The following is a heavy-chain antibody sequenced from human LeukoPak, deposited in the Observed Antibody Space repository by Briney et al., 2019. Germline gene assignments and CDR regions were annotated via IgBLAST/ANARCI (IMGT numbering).Heavy chain of an antibody. D-gene: IGHD2-15*01. CDR3: ARGVGWVPATYRYFDS. J-gene: IGHJ4*02. Sequence: VASVKVSCKASGYTFTGYYIHWVRQAPGQGLEWMGWINPNSGGTNYAQKFQGRVTMTRDTSINTAYMELSRLTSDDTAVYYCARGVGWVPATYRYFDSWGQGTLVTVSS. V-gene: IGHV1-2*02. CDR2: INPNSGGT. CDR1: GYTFTGYY.